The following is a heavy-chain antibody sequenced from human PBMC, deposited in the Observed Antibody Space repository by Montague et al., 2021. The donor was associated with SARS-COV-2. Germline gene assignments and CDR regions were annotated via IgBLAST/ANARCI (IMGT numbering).Heavy chain of an antibody. Sequence: SETLSLTCTASGGSVSGTSYYWAWIRQPPGKGLEWIVNIHHSGTTFYNLSLKSRVTISVDTSKNEVSLKLNSVTAADTAVYYCARQGGPAGKHWFDPWGQGTLVTASS. CDR1: GGSVSGTSYY. J-gene: IGHJ5*02. V-gene: IGHV4-39*01. CDR2: IHHSGTT. D-gene: IGHD2-2*01. CDR3: ARQGGPAGKHWFDP.